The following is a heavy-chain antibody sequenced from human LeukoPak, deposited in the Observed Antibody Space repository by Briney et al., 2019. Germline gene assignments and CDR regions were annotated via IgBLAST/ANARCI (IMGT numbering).Heavy chain of an antibody. V-gene: IGHV1-69*04. Sequence: ASVKVSCKASGGTFSSYTISWVRQAPGQGLEWMGRIIPTLGIANYAQKFQGRVTITADKSTSTAYMELSSLRSEDTAVYYCAREEDCSGGSCYSVWGQGTLVTVSS. D-gene: IGHD2-15*01. CDR2: IIPTLGIA. CDR1: GGTFSSYT. CDR3: AREEDCSGGSCYSV. J-gene: IGHJ4*02.